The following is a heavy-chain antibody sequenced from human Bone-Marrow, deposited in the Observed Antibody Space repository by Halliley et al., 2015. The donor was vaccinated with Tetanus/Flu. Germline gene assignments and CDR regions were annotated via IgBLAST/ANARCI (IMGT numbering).Heavy chain of an antibody. CDR3: AKFYLVGYYFDS. J-gene: IGHJ4*01. CDR2: IGPSDSYT. Sequence: WIAFIGPSDSYTKYADSMKGRSTISRDNAKSSLFLHMHSLRAEDTAVYYCAKFYLVGYYFDSWGQGTQVTVSS. V-gene: IGHV3-11*03.